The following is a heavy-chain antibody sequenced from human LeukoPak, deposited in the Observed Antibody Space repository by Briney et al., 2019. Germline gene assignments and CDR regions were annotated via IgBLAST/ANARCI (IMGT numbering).Heavy chain of an antibody. V-gene: IGHV4-59*08. CDR2: IYYSGST. J-gene: IGHJ4*02. CDR3: ARRVGNGWYGYFDY. Sequence: SETLSLTCTVSGGSISSYYWSWIRQPPGKGLEWIGYIYYSGSTNYNPSLKSRVTVSVDTSKNEFSLKLSPVTAADTAVYYCARRVGNGWYGYFDYWGQGTLVTVSS. D-gene: IGHD6-19*01. CDR1: GGSISSYY.